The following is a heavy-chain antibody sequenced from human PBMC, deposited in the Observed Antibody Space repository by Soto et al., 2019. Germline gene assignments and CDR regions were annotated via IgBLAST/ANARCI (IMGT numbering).Heavy chain of an antibody. CDR2: ITPIFGTP. CDR1: GGTFSRYA. CDR3: AQTLGLAVSGPGRFDL. Sequence: QVQLVQSGTEVKKPGSSVKVSCKASGGTFSRYAINWVRQAPGQGLEWMGGITPIFGTPNYAQNFQGRVTITADGSTKTADMELSRMRSEDTAVYYCAQTLGLAVSGPGRFDLWGRGTLVTVTS. V-gene: IGHV1-69*12. J-gene: IGHJ2*01. D-gene: IGHD6-19*01.